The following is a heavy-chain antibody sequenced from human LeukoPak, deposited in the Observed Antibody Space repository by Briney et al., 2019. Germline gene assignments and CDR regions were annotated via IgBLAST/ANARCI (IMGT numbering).Heavy chain of an antibody. J-gene: IGHJ4*02. CDR2: ISSGSSTI. CDR3: ARDLYLYCSGGSCYHHTFDY. D-gene: IGHD2-15*01. V-gene: IGHV3-48*04. CDR1: GFTFSSYS. Sequence: GGSLRLSCAASGFTFSSYSMNWVRQAPGKGLEWVSYISSGSSTIYYADSVKGRFTMSRDNAKNSLYLQMNSLRAEDTAVYFCARDLYLYCSGGSCYHHTFDYWGQGTLVTVSS.